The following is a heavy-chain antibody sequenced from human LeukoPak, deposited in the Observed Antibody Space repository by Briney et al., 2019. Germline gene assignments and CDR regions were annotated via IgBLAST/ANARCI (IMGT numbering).Heavy chain of an antibody. V-gene: IGHV3-48*04. D-gene: IGHD7-27*01. CDR2: ISSSSSTI. CDR1: GFTFSSYR. CDR3: AREEGGKLGIDYYFDY. J-gene: IGHJ4*02. Sequence: GGALRLSCAAPGFTFSSYRMNWVRQAPGKGLEWVSYISSSSSTIYYADSVKGRFTISRDNARKSLYLEMNSLTAEDTAVYYCAREEGGKLGIDYYFDYWGQGTLVTVSP.